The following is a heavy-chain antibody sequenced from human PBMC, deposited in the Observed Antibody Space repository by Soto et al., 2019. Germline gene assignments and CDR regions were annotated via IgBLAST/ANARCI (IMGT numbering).Heavy chain of an antibody. J-gene: IGHJ1*01. CDR1: GGTFSSYT. Sequence: QVQLVQSGAEVKKPGSSVKVSCKASGGTFSSYTISWVRQAPGQGLEWMGRIIPILGIANYAQKFQGRVTXXXXXXXXXXXXXXXXXXXXXXXXXYXARAIAVAGDAEYFQHWGQGTLVTVSS. D-gene: IGHD6-19*01. V-gene: IGHV1-69*02. CDR2: IIPILGIA. CDR3: ARAIAVAGDAEYFQH.